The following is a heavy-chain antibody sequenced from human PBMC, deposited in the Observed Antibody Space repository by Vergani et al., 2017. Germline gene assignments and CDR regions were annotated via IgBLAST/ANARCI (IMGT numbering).Heavy chain of an antibody. J-gene: IGHJ6*02. V-gene: IGHV1-46*01. CDR3: ARVPGATIPYYYGMDV. D-gene: IGHD1-26*01. CDR2: INPSGGST. CDR1: GYTFTSYY. Sequence: QVQLVQSGAEVKKPGASVKVSCKASGYTFTSYYMHWVRQAPGQGLEWMGIINPSGGSTSYAQKFQGRVTMTRDTSTSTVYMELSSLRSEDTAVYYCARVPGATIPYYYGMDVWGQGTTVTVSS.